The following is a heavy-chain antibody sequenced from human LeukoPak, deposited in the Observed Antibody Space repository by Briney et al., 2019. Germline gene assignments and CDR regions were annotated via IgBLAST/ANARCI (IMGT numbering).Heavy chain of an antibody. D-gene: IGHD1-26*01. CDR3: AREGRVGAFDY. J-gene: IGHJ4*02. Sequence: SETLSLTCTVSGGSIGSYYWSWIRQPAGKGLEWVGRIYTSGSTNYNPSLKSRVTMSVDTSKNQFSLKLSSVTAADTAVYYCAREGRVGAFDYWGQGTLVTVSS. CDR1: GGSIGSYY. V-gene: IGHV4-4*07. CDR2: IYTSGST.